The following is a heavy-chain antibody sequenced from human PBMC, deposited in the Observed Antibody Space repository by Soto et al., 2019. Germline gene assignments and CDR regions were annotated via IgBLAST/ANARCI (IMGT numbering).Heavy chain of an antibody. CDR3: AKHGCSYPACYPYYYYVDV. J-gene: IGHJ6*03. Sequence: EVQLLESGGGLAQPGGSLRLSCAASGFTFSDAALSWVRQGTGKGLEWVSSGTVSGDTSYYADSVEGRFTISRDNSKNTLYLQMNSLRADDTAVYYCAKHGCSYPACYPYYYYVDVWGEGATVTVSS. V-gene: IGHV3-23*01. CDR2: GTVSGDTS. D-gene: IGHD2-15*01. CDR1: GFTFSDAA.